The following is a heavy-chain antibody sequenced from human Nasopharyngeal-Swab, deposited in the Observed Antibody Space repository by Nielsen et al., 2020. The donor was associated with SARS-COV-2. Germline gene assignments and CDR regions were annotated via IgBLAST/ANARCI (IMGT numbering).Heavy chain of an antibody. Sequence: WVRQAPGQGLEWMGWMNPNSGNTGYAQKFQGRVTMTRNTSISTACMELSSLRSEDTAVYYCARSDSSGYYLYYYGMDVWGQGTTVTVSS. J-gene: IGHJ6*02. CDR2: MNPNSGNT. CDR3: ARSDSSGYYLYYYGMDV. V-gene: IGHV1-8*01. D-gene: IGHD3-22*01.